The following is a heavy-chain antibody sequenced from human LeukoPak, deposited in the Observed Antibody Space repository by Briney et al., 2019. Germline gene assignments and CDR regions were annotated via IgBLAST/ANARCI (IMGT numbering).Heavy chain of an antibody. D-gene: IGHD3-9*01. J-gene: IGHJ3*02. V-gene: IGHV5-51*07. CDR1: GYSFTSYW. Sequence: GESLKISCKGSGYSFTSYWIGWVHQMPGKGLEWMGIIYPGDSDTRYSPSFQGQVTISADKSISTAYLQWSSLKASDTAMYYCARRAVGDDLRYFDWLLVGGAFDIWGQGTMVTVSS. CDR2: IYPGDSDT. CDR3: ARRAVGDDLRYFDWLLVGGAFDI.